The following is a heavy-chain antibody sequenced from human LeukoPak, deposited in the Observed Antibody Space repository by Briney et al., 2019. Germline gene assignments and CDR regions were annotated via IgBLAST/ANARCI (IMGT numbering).Heavy chain of an antibody. J-gene: IGHJ3*02. CDR1: GGSISSYY. CDR2: IYYSGST. Sequence: SETLPLTCTVSGGSISSYYWSWIRQPPGKGLEWIGYIYYSGSTNYNPSLKSRVTISVDTPKNQFSLKLSSVTAADTAVYYCARDDYGGNSDDAFDIWGQGTMVTVSS. D-gene: IGHD4-23*01. CDR3: ARDDYGGNSDDAFDI. V-gene: IGHV4-59*01.